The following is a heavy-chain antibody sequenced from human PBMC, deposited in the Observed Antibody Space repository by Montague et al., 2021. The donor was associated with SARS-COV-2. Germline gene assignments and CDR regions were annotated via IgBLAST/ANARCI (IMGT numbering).Heavy chain of an antibody. D-gene: IGHD1-26*01. Sequence: LSLTCAVFDGSFSDFYWSWIRQPPGKGLEWIGEINHSGTTYYNPSLKSRVTISVDTSKNQFSLKLNSVTAADAAVYYCANGDENGSGYLGVWGKGTTVTVSS. J-gene: IGHJ6*03. V-gene: IGHV4-34*01. CDR1: DGSFSDFY. CDR2: INHSGTT. CDR3: ANGDENGSGYLGV.